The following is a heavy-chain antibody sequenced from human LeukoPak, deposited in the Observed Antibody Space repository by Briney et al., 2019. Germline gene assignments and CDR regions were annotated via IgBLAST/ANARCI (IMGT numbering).Heavy chain of an antibody. CDR1: GGSISGYY. J-gene: IGHJ6*03. CDR2: IYYSGGT. Sequence: SETLSLTCTVSGGSISGYYWGWIRQPPGKGLEWIGYIYYSGGTNYNPSLESRVTISIDTSKNQFSLKLNSVTAADTAVYYCARGSGDYGYYYYMDVWGKGTTVTVSS. CDR3: ARGSGDYGYYYYMDV. V-gene: IGHV4-59*01. D-gene: IGHD4-17*01.